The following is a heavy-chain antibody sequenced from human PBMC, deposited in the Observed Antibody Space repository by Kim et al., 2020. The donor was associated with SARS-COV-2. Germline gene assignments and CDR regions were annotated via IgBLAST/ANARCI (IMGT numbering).Heavy chain of an antibody. Sequence: GGSLRLSCAASGFTFSSYAMHWVRQAPGKGLEWVAVISYDGSNKYYADSVKGRFTISRDNSKNTLYLQMNSLRAEDTAVYYCARAGSGYSGYDYPNYWGQGTLVTVSS. V-gene: IGHV3-30*04. J-gene: IGHJ4*02. CDR1: GFTFSSYA. D-gene: IGHD5-12*01. CDR3: ARAGSGYSGYDYPNY. CDR2: ISYDGSNK.